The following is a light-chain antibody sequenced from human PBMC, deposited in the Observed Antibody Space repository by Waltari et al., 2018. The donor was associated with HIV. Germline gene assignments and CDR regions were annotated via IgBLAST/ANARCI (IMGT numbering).Light chain of an antibody. J-gene: IGKJ2*02. CDR1: RNIGTR. CDR3: QQYETCCS. V-gene: IGKV1-5*03. CDR2: ETS. Sequence: DIHMTQSPPTLTASVGERVTMSCRASRNIGTRLAWYQQRPGKAPTLIVYETSTSVSGVPSRFSGSGSGTQFTLTIASLQPDDFAIYFCQQYETCCSFGRGTMLEV.